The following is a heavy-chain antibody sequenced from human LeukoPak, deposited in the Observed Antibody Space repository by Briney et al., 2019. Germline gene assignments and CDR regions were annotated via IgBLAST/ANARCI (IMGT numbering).Heavy chain of an antibody. J-gene: IGHJ4*02. CDR3: ARALRFLEWLPHY. CDR1: GLTFRSYG. CDR2: IWYDGSNK. D-gene: IGHD3-3*01. Sequence: QPGGSLRLSCAASGLTFRSYGMHWVRQAPAKGLEWVAVIWYDGSNKYYADSVKGRFTISRDNSKNTLYLQMNSLRAEDTAVYYCARALRFLEWLPHYWGQGTLVTVSS. V-gene: IGHV3-33*01.